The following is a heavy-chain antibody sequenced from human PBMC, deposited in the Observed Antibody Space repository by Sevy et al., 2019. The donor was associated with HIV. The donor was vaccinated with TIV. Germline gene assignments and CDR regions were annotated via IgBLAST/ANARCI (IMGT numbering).Heavy chain of an antibody. CDR1: GGTFSSYA. D-gene: IGHD6-13*01. CDR3: ARIILPGIEAAGNRQYFDY. CDR2: IIPIFGTA. Sequence: ASVKVSCKASGGTFSSYAISWVRQAPGQGLEWMGGIIPIFGTANYAQKFQGRVTITADESTGTAYMELSSLRSEDTAVYYCARIILPGIEAAGNRQYFDYWGQGTLVTVSS. V-gene: IGHV1-69*13. J-gene: IGHJ4*02.